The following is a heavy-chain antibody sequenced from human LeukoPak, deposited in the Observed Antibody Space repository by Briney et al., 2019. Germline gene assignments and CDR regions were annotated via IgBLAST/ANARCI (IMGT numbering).Heavy chain of an antibody. CDR3: AQGQRYFDWLGYYYYYMDV. CDR1: GGSISSGSYY. CDR2: THTSGST. D-gene: IGHD3-9*01. J-gene: IGHJ6*03. Sequence: SETLSLTCTVSGGSISSGSYYWSWIRLPAGKGLEWIGRTHTSGSTNYNPSLKSRVTISVDTSKNQFSLKLSSVTAADTAVYYCAQGQRYFDWLGYYYYYMDVWGKGTTVTVSS. V-gene: IGHV4-61*02.